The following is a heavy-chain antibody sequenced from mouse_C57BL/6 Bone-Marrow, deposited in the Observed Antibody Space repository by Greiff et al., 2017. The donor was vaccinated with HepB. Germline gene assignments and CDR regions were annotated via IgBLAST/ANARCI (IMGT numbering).Heavy chain of an antibody. CDR2: IYPSDSET. Sequence: VQLQQPGAELVRPGSSVKLSCKASGYTFTSYWMDWVKQRPGQGLEWIGNIYPSDSETHYNQKFKDKATLTVDKSSSTAYMQLSSLTSEDSAVYYCAYYSNSWFAYWGQGTLVTVSA. D-gene: IGHD2-5*01. V-gene: IGHV1-61*01. CDR3: AYYSNSWFAY. CDR1: GYTFTSYW. J-gene: IGHJ3*01.